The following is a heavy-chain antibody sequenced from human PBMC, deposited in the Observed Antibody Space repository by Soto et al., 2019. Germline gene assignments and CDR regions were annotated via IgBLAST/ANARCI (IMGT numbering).Heavy chain of an antibody. V-gene: IGHV4-30-4*08. J-gene: IGHJ3*02. D-gene: IGHD3-22*01. CDR1: GGSISSGGYY. Sequence: SETLSLTCTVSGGSISSGGYYWSWIRQHPGKGLEWIGYIYYSGSTYYNQSLKSRVTISVDTSKNQFSLKLNTVTAADTAVYYCARSRYYYDSSGFDIWGQGTMVTVSS. CDR3: ARSRYYYDSSGFDI. CDR2: IYYSGST.